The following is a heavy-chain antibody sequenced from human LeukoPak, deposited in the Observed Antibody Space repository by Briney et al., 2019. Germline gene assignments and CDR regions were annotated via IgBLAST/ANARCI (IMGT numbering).Heavy chain of an antibody. CDR2: ISGSGNSI. J-gene: IGHJ4*02. V-gene: IGHV3-11*01. CDR1: GITLSNYG. Sequence: GGSLRLSCAVSGITLSNYGMSWVRQAPGRGLEFISYISGSGNSIVYADSVKGRFTISRDNAKNSLYLQMNSLRDEDTAVYYCAREPRLAVYWGQGTLVTVSS. CDR3: AREPRLAVY. D-gene: IGHD6-19*01.